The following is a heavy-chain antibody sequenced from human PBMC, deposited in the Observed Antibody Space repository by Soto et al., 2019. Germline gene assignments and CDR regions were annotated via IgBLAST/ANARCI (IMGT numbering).Heavy chain of an antibody. J-gene: IGHJ4*02. CDR1: GFTFSSYG. V-gene: IGHV3-33*01. Sequence: GGSLRLSCAASGFTFSSYGMHWVRQAPGKGLEWVAVIWYDGSNKYYADSVKGRFTISRDNSKNTLYLQMNSLRGEDTAVYYCARALGDSRVFDYWGQGTLVTVSS. CDR3: ARALGDSRVFDY. CDR2: IWYDGSNK. D-gene: IGHD3-22*01.